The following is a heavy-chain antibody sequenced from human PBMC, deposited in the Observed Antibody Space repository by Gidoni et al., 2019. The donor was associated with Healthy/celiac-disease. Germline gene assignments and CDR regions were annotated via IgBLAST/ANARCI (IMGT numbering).Heavy chain of an antibody. D-gene: IGHD6-19*01. CDR3: ARHPLAVAGRDAFDI. CDR2: IDPSDSYT. V-gene: IGHV5-10-1*03. CDR1: GYSFTSYW. Sequence: EVQPVQSGAEVKKPGESPRISCKGSGYSFTSYWISWLRQLPGKGLEWMGGIDPSDSYTNYSQSFQGHVTISADRSICTAYLQCSSLKASDTAMYYCARHPLAVAGRDAFDIWGQGTMVTVSS. J-gene: IGHJ3*02.